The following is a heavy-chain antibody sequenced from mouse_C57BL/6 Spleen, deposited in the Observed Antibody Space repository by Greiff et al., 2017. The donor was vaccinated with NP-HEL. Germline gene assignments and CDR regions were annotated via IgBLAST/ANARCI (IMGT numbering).Heavy chain of an antibody. CDR3: ARYPTNLGGGDY. CDR1: GYTFTSYW. V-gene: IGHV1-64*01. J-gene: IGHJ2*01. CDR2: IHPNSGST. Sequence: QVQLQQPGAELVKPGASVKLSCKASGYTFTSYWMHWVKQRPGQGLEWIGMIHPNSGSTNYNEKFKSKATLTVDKSSSTAYMQLSSRTSEDSAVYYFARYPTNLGGGDYWGQGTTLTVSS. D-gene: IGHD4-1*01.